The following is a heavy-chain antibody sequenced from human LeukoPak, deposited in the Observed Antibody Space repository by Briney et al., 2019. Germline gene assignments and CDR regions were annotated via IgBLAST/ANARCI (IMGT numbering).Heavy chain of an antibody. CDR1: GGSISSSSYY. Sequence: SETLSLTCTVSGGSISSSSYYWGWIRQPPGKGLEWIATIYYSGSTYYNPSLKSRVTISVDTSKNQFSLNLRSVTAADTAVYYCGRRGGGPTPYFDYWGQGTLVTVSS. CDR2: IYYSGST. V-gene: IGHV4-39*01. J-gene: IGHJ4*02. CDR3: GRRGGGPTPYFDY. D-gene: IGHD2-15*01.